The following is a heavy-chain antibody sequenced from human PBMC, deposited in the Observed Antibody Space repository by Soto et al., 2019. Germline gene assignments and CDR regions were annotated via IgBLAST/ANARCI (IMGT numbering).Heavy chain of an antibody. D-gene: IGHD2-2*01. V-gene: IGHV4-31*01. CDR2: ISHSGNT. J-gene: IGHJ5*02. CDR1: GDSISSGAYF. Sequence: SETLSLTCSVSGDSISSGAYFWSWIRHLPGKGLEWLGSISHSGNTFLRPSLRNEVFISVDTSRNQFSLKLSSVTAADTAVYYCARRRCTTTTCFDPWGQGTLVTVSS. CDR3: ARRRCTTTTCFDP.